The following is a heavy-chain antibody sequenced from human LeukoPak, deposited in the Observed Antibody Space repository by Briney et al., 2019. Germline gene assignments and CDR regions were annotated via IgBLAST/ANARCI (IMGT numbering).Heavy chain of an antibody. CDR2: INPSRGGT. D-gene: IGHD3-22*01. CDR3: ARDLGGYGNSGYYSLGAFDI. CDR1: EYTFIGYY. Sequence: VASVRVSCTASEYTFIGYYVHWVRQAPGQGLEWMGWINPSRGGTNYAQQFQGRVTITRDKSRSTAYMELRRLTSDDTAVYYCARDLGGYGNSGYYSLGAFDIWGQGTMVTVSS. V-gene: IGHV1-2*02. J-gene: IGHJ3*02.